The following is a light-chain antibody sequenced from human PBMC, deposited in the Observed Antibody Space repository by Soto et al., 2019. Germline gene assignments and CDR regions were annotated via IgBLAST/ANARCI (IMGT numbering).Light chain of an antibody. J-gene: IGLJ3*02. V-gene: IGLV2-14*03. CDR1: SSDVGTYNP. CDR2: DVS. CDR3: GSYTSSSSWV. Sequence: QSALTQPASVSGSPGQSITVSCTGSSSDVGTYNPVSWYQQHPGKAPKLIIYDVSNRPSGVSNRFSGSKSGNTASLTISGLQTEDEADYYCGSYTSSSSWVFGGGTKVTVL.